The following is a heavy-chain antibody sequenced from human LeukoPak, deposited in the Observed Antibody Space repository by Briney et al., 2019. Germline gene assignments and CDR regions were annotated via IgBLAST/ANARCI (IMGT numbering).Heavy chain of an antibody. CDR1: GGSISSYY. Sequence: SETLSLTCTVSGGSISSYYWSWIRQPPGKGLEWIGYIYYSGSTNYNPSLKSRVTISVDTSKNQFSLKLSSVTAADTAVYYCARHFGCSSTSCYHSRYYYYHGMDVWGQGTTVTVSS. CDR3: ARHFGCSSTSCYHSRYYYYHGMDV. V-gene: IGHV4-59*08. J-gene: IGHJ6*02. CDR2: IYYSGST. D-gene: IGHD2-2*01.